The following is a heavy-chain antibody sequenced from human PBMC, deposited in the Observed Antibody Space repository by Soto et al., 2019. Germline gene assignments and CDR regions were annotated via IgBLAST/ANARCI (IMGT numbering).Heavy chain of an antibody. J-gene: IGHJ3*02. CDR1: GFTFSSYW. V-gene: IGHV3-7*03. Sequence: GESLRLSCAASGFTFSSYWMSWVRQAPGKGLEWVANIKQDGSEKYYVDSVKGRFTISRDNAKNSLYLQMNSLRAEDTAVYYCARDRERFRGWGSTAFDIWGQGTMVTVSS. D-gene: IGHD3-3*01. CDR3: ARDRERFRGWGSTAFDI. CDR2: IKQDGSEK.